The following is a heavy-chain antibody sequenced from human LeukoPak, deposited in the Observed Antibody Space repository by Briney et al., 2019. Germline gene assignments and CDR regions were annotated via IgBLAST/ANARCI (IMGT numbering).Heavy chain of an antibody. CDR1: GGSISSTSNF. CDR2: IYYDGST. V-gene: IGHV4-39*01. D-gene: IGHD3-10*01. J-gene: IGHJ4*02. Sequence: PSETLSLTCTVSGGSISSTSNFWGWIRPPPGKGLEWIGSIYYDGSTYYNLSLKSRVTISVDTSKNQFSLKLSSVTAADTAVYYCARRGNTPRRGFDYWGQGTLVTVSS. CDR3: ARRGNTPRRGFDY.